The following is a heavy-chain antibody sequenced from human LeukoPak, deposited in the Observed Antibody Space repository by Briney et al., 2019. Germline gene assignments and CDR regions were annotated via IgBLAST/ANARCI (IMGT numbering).Heavy chain of an antibody. CDR2: IFVGSGNT. CDR3: AADDGDILTAPGDY. J-gene: IGHJ4*02. Sequence: SVKVSCKASGFTFTSSAVQWVRQARGQRLEWIGWIFVGSGNTNYAQKFQQRVTITRDMSTSTAYMELRSRRSEDTVVYYCAADDGDILTAPGDYWGQGTLVTVFS. D-gene: IGHD3-9*01. CDR1: GFTFTSSA. V-gene: IGHV1-58*01.